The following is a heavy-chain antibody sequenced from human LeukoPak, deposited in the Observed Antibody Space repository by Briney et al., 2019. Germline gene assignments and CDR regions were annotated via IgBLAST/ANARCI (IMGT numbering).Heavy chain of an antibody. V-gene: IGHV1-8*01. J-gene: IGHJ5*02. Sequence: ASVKVSCKASGYTFTSCDINWVRQAPGQGLEWMGWMNPNSGNTGYAQKFQGRVTMTRNTSISTAYMELSSLRSEDTAVYYCARVRAYHRWFDPWGQGTLVTVSS. CDR2: MNPNSGNT. CDR1: GYTFTSCD. D-gene: IGHD2-2*01. CDR3: ARVRAYHRWFDP.